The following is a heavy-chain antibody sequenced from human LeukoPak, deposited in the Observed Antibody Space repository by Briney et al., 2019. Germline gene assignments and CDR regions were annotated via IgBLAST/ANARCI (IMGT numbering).Heavy chain of an antibody. J-gene: IGHJ4*02. CDR1: GYSFSRYW. CDR3: ARHRASCNTPTCSAYNLAY. CDR2: IYPGDSDT. V-gene: IGHV5-51*01. D-gene: IGHD2-2*01. Sequence: GESLKISCTGSGYSFSRYWIGWVRQMPGKGLEWMGIIYPGDSDTRYSPSFQGQVTISADKSISTAYLQWSSLKDSDTAMYYCARHRASCNTPTCSAYNLAYWGQGTLVTVSS.